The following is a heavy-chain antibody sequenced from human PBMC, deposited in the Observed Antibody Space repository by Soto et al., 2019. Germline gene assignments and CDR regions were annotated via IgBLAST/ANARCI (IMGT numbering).Heavy chain of an antibody. CDR1: GYSISIGNY. J-gene: IGHJ4*02. Sequence: SETLSLTCPVSGYSISIGNYWGWIRQPPGKRLEWIGSIYQSGSTYYNPSLRSRATISVDTSKNQFSLKLSSVTAADTAVYYCARVLGAPLYYFDYWGQGSLVTVSS. V-gene: IGHV4-38-2*02. CDR3: ARVLGAPLYYFDY. D-gene: IGHD1-26*01. CDR2: IYQSGST.